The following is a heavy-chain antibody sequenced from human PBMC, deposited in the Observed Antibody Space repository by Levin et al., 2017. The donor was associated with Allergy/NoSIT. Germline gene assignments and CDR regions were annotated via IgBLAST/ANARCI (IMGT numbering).Heavy chain of an antibody. J-gene: IGHJ4*02. V-gene: IGHV3-30*18. CDR3: AKDLRGKYSSGFFDY. CDR2: ISYDGSNK. D-gene: IGHD6-19*01. Sequence: AGGSLRLSCAASGFTFSSYGMHWVRQAPGKGLEWVAVISYDGSNKYYADSVKGRFTISRDNSKNTLYLQMNSLRAEDTAVYYCAKDLRGKYSSGFFDYWGQGTLVTVSS. CDR1: GFTFSSYG.